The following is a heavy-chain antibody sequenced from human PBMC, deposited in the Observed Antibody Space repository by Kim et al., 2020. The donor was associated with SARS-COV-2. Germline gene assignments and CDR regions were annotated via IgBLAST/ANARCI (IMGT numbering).Heavy chain of an antibody. CDR3: ARVGHDYGGSLNPYWYFDL. V-gene: IGHV4-31*03. J-gene: IGHJ2*01. D-gene: IGHD4-17*01. Sequence: SETLSLTCTVSGGSISSGGYYWSWIRQHPGKGLEWIGYIYYSGSTYYNPSLKSRVTISVDTSKNQFSLKLSSVTAADTAVYYCARVGHDYGGSLNPYWYFDLRGRGTLVTVSS. CDR2: IYYSGST. CDR1: GGSISSGGYY.